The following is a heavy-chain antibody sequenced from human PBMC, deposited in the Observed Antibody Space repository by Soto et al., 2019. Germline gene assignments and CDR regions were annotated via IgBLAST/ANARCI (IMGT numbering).Heavy chain of an antibody. CDR1: GFTFSSYS. V-gene: IGHV3-21*01. J-gene: IGHJ6*02. CDR2: ISSSSSYI. Sequence: EVQLVESGGGLVKPGGSLRLSCAASGFTFSSYSMNWVRQAPGKGLEWVSSISSSSSYIYYADSVKGRFTISRDNAKDSLYLQMNSLRAEDTAVYYCARTDYGDYIYYYYGMDVWGQGTTVTVSS. D-gene: IGHD4-17*01. CDR3: ARTDYGDYIYYYYGMDV.